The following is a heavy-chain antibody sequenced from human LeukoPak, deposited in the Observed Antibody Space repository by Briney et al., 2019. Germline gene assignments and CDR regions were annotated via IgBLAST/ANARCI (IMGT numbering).Heavy chain of an antibody. CDR2: MNPNSGNT. CDR1: GYTFTSYD. D-gene: IGHD1-26*01. J-gene: IGHJ3*02. V-gene: IGHV1-8*03. CDR3: ARGSGSYYAFDI. Sequence: ASVRVSCKASGYTFTSYDINWVRQATGQGLEWMGWMNPNSGNTGYAQKFQGRVTITRNTSISTAYMELSSLRSEDTAVSYCARGSGSYYAFDIWGQGTMVTVSS.